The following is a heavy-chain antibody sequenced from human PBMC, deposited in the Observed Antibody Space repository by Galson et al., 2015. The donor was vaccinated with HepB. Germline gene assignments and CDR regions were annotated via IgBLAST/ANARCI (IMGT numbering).Heavy chain of an antibody. Sequence: TLSLTCAVSGASIHNFYWSWIRQPAGKGLEWIGQKYTNDNTNYNPSLQSRVTMSLDTSKNQFSLKLRSVTAADTAVYYCARVRWELFTFDLWGQGTMVTVSS. V-gene: IGHV4-4*07. CDR1: GASIHNFY. CDR3: ARVRWELFTFDL. J-gene: IGHJ3*01. D-gene: IGHD4-23*01. CDR2: KYTNDNT.